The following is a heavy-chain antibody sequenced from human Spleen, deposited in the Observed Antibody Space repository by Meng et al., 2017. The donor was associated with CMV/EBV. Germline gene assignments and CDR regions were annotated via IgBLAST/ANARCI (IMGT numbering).Heavy chain of an antibody. J-gene: IGHJ6*02. D-gene: IGHD1-14*01. V-gene: IGHV3-21*01. CDR3: ARDQRDRDGNHYNLDV. CDR1: GFTFHDYA. Sequence: LSLTCAASGFTFHDYAMNWVRQAPGKGLEWVSSISSSSSHIYYADSMKGRFTISRDNAKNSLYLQMNSLRAEDTAVYYCARDQRDRDGNHYNLDVWGQGTTVTSP. CDR2: ISSSSSHI.